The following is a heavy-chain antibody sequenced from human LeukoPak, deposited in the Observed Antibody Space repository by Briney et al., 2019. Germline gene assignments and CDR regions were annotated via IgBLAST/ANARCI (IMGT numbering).Heavy chain of an antibody. D-gene: IGHD3-3*01. CDR2: ISAYNGNT. J-gene: IGHJ4*02. V-gene: IGHV1-18*01. Sequence: ASVKVSCKASCYTFTSYGISWVRQAPGQGLEWMGWISAYNGNTNYAQKLQGRVTMTTDTSTSTAYMELRSLRSDDTAVYYCAGSSDFWSGHPLDYTGQGTLVTVSS. CDR1: CYTFTSYG. CDR3: AGSSDFWSGHPLDY.